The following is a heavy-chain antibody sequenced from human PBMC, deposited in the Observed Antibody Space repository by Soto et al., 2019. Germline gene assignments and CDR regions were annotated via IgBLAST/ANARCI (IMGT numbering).Heavy chain of an antibody. V-gene: IGHV1-24*01. CDR2: FDPEDGEK. CDR3: ATVQSTAVAGRGYYYYYYMDV. D-gene: IGHD6-19*01. CDR1: GFTLTEIS. J-gene: IGHJ6*03. Sequence: GAPGKVSCKVSGFTLTEISMHWVRQAPGKGLEWMGGFDPEDGEKIYAQKFQGRVTMTEDTSTDTAYMELSSLRSEDTAVYYCATVQSTAVAGRGYYYYYYMDVWGKGTTVTV.